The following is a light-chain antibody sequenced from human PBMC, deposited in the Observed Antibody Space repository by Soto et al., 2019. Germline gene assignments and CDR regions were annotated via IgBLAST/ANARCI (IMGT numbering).Light chain of an antibody. CDR3: SLYASSSTYVL. J-gene: IGLJ6*01. CDR1: SSDIGSYNR. V-gene: IGLV2-18*01. Sequence: QSALTQPPSVSGSPGQSVTISCTGTSSDIGSYNRVSWYQQSPGTAPKLMIYEVSNRPSGVPDRFSGSKSDNTASLTISGLQPEDEADYYCSLYASSSTYVLFGGGTKVTVL. CDR2: EVS.